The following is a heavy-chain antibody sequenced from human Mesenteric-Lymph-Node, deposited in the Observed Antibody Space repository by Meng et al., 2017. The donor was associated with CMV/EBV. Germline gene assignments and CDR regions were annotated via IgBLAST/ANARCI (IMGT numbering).Heavy chain of an antibody. CDR2: IWYDGTNK. Sequence: GESLKISCAASGFTFSSFGMHWVRQAPGKGLEWVAIIWYDGTNKFYADSVKGRFTISRDNSKNTLYLQMNSLGAEDTAVYYCAKDREYGDYISDGMDVWGQGTTVTVSS. V-gene: IGHV3-33*06. CDR3: AKDREYGDYISDGMDV. J-gene: IGHJ6*02. CDR1: GFTFSSFG. D-gene: IGHD4-17*01.